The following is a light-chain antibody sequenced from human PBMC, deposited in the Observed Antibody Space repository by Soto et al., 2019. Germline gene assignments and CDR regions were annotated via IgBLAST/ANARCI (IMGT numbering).Light chain of an antibody. CDR2: DAS. J-gene: IGKJ2*01. V-gene: IGKV1-13*02. CDR3: QQFNSYPYT. Sequence: AIQLTQSPSSLSASVGDRVTITCRASQGISSALAWYQQKPGIAPKLLIYDASSLESGVPSRFSGSGSGTDFTLTISSLQPEDFATYYCQQFNSYPYTFGQGTKLEIK. CDR1: QGISSA.